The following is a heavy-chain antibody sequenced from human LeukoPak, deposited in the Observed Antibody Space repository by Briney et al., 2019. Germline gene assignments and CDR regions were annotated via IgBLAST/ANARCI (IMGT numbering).Heavy chain of an antibody. CDR2: INHSGST. CDR1: GGSFSGYY. D-gene: IGHD3-10*01. Sequence: SETLSLTCAVYGGSFSGYYWSWIRQPPGKGLEWIGEINHSGSTNYNPSLKSRVAISVDTSKNQFSLKLSSVTAADTAVYYCASGSGGRSPSYWYFDLWGRGTLVTVSS. V-gene: IGHV4-34*01. J-gene: IGHJ2*01. CDR3: ASGSGGRSPSYWYFDL.